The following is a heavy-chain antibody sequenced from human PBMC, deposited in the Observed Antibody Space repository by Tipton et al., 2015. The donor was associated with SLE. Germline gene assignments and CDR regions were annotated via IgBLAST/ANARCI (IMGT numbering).Heavy chain of an antibody. CDR3: ARDRGWELDYFAH. Sequence: GSLRLSCAASGFTFNDYFMSWIRQAPGKGLEWISSINSLTTTIHYADSVRGRFTISRDNAKNSVWLQMNSLRADDTAVYYCARDRGWELDYFAHWGQGTLVTVSS. CDR2: INSLTTTI. CDR1: GFTFNDYF. D-gene: IGHD1-26*01. J-gene: IGHJ4*02. V-gene: IGHV3-11*01.